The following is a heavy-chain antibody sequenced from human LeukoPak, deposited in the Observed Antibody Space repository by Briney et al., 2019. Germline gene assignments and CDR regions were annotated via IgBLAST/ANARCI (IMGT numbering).Heavy chain of an antibody. CDR2: IYYNGST. J-gene: IGHJ6*04. CDR3: ARGVYCSSTSCYAFWGPLDV. V-gene: IGHV4-59*08. D-gene: IGHD2-2*01. Sequence: SETLSLTCSVSGGSISNYYWSWIRQPPGKGLEWIGYIYYNGSTSYNPSLKSRVTISVDTSKNQFSLNLSSVTAADTAVYYCARGVYCSSTSCYAFWGPLDVWGKGTTVTISS. CDR1: GGSISNYY.